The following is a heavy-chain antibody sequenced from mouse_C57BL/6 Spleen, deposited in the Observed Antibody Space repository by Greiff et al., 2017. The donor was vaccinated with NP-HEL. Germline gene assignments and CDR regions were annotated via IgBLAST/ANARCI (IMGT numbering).Heavy chain of an antibody. J-gene: IGHJ2*01. V-gene: IGHV1-64*01. CDR3: ASSGASYDYDYFGY. CDR2: IHPNSGST. Sequence: VQLQQPGAELVKPGASVKLSCKASGYTFTSYWMHWVKQRPVHGLEWIGMIHPNSGSTNYNEKFKSKATLTVDKSSSTAYMQLSSLTSEDSAVYYCASSGASYDYDYFGYWGQGTTLTVAS. CDR1: GYTFTSYW. D-gene: IGHD2-4*01.